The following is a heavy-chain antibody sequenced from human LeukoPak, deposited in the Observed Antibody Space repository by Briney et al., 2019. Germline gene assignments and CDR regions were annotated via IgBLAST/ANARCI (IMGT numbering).Heavy chain of an antibody. CDR1: GGSISSYY. D-gene: IGHD3-9*01. V-gene: IGHV4-59*01. Sequence: SETLSLTCTVSGGSISSYYWSWIRQPPGKGLEWIGYIYYSGSTNYNPSLKSRVTTSVDTSKNQFSLKRSSVTAAATAVYYCARLDYYDILTGYYSYYFDYWGQGTLVTVSS. CDR2: IYYSGST. J-gene: IGHJ4*02. CDR3: ARLDYYDILTGYYSYYFDY.